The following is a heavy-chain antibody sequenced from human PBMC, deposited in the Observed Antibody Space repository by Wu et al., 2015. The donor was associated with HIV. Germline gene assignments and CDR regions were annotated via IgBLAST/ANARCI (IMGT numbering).Heavy chain of an antibody. CDR1: GGSISSYY. CDR3: ARLHSWPDWYFDL. D-gene: IGHD6-13*01. CDR2: IYYSGST. J-gene: IGHJ2*01. Sequence: QVQLQESGPGLVKPSETLSLTCTVSGGSISSYYWSWIRQPPGKGLEWIGYIYYSGSTNYNPSLKSRVTISVDTSKNQFSLKLSSVTAADTAVYYCARLHSWPDWYFDLWGLAPWSLSPQ. V-gene: IGHV4-59*08.